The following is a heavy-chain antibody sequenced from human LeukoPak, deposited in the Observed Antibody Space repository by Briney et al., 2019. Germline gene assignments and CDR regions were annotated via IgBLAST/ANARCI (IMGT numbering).Heavy chain of an antibody. CDR2: ISGSGGST. D-gene: IGHD3-3*01. V-gene: IGHV3-23*01. Sequence: PGGSLRLSCAASGFTFSSYAMSWVRQAPGKGLEWVSAISGSGGSTYYADSVKGRFTISRDNSKNTLYLQMNSLRAEDTAVYYCAKEAATYYDFWSAPESAWFDPWGQGTLVTVSS. J-gene: IGHJ5*02. CDR3: AKEAATYYDFWSAPESAWFDP. CDR1: GFTFSSYA.